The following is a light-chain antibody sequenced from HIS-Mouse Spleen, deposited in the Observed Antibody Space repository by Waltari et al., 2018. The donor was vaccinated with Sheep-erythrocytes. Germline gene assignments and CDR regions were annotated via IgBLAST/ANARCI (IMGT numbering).Light chain of an antibody. CDR1: SSDVGSYNL. Sequence: QSALTQPASVSGSPGQSITISCTGTSSDVGSYNLVSWYQQHPGKATKLMIYEGSKRRSGFSNRVSGSQSCNTASLTISGLQAEVEADYYCCSYAGSSTVFGGRTQLTVL. J-gene: IGLJ7*01. CDR2: EGS. V-gene: IGLV2-23*01. CDR3: CSYAGSSTV.